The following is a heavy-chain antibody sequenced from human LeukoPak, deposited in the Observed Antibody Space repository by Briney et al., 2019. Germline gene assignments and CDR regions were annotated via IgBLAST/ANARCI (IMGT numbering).Heavy chain of an antibody. CDR1: GGSISSYY. CDR3: ARGADFDY. V-gene: IGHV4-59*01. Sequence: SETLSLTCTVSGGSISSYYWSWIRQPPGKGLEWIGYIYYSGSTNYNPSLKSRVTISVDTSKNQFSLKLSSVTAADTAVYCCARGADFDYWGQGTLVTVSS. CDR2: IYYSGST. J-gene: IGHJ4*02.